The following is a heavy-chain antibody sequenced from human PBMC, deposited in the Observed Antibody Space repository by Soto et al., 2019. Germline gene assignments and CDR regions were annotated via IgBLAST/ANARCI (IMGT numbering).Heavy chain of an antibody. CDR2: IYPGDSDT. CDR1: GYSFTSYW. Sequence: GESLKISCKGSGYSFTSYWIGWVRQMPGKGLEWMGIIYPGDSDTRYSPSFQGQVTISADKSISTAYLQWSSLKASDTATYYCARPDWGPGIAVAAPRYWGQGTLVTVSS. J-gene: IGHJ4*02. CDR3: ARPDWGPGIAVAAPRY. V-gene: IGHV5-51*01. D-gene: IGHD6-19*01.